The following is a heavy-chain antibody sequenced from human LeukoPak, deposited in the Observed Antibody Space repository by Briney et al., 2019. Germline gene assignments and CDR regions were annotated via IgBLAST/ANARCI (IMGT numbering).Heavy chain of an antibody. CDR3: AAEPYYDSSGYPL. D-gene: IGHD3-22*01. V-gene: IGHV1-58*02. Sequence: GASVKVSCKASGFTFTSSAMQWVRQARGQRLEWIGWIVVGSGNTNYAQKFQERVTITRDMSTSTAYMELSSLRSEDTAVYYCAAEPYYDSSGYPLWGQGTLVTVSS. CDR2: IVVGSGNT. J-gene: IGHJ4*02. CDR1: GFTFTSSA.